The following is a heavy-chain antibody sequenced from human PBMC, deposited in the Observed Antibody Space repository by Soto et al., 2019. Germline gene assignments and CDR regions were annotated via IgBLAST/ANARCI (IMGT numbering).Heavy chain of an antibody. V-gene: IGHV3-23*01. J-gene: IGHJ4*02. CDR2: ISGDGGSI. D-gene: IGHD1-26*01. CDR1: GFTFSNCA. CDR3: VKAVGPTAPSSRIFDY. Sequence: GGSLRLSCAASGFTFSNCAMSWVRQAPGKGLEWVSIISGDGGSIYYADSVEGRFTISRDNSKNTLNLQMSSLRAGDTAVYYCVKAVGPTAPSSRIFDYWGLGTLVTVSS.